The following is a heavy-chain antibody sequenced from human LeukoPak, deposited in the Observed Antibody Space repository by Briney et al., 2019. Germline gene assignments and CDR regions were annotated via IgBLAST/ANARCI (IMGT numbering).Heavy chain of an antibody. CDR2: ISGSGGST. CDR1: GFTFSSYA. D-gene: IGHD3-22*01. V-gene: IGHV3-23*01. Sequence: GGSLRLSCAASGFTFSSYAMSWVRQAPGKGLEWASAISGSGGSTYYADSVKGRFTISRDNSKNTLYLQMNSLRAEDTAVYYCAKEGYYDSSGYYLRWGQGTLVTVSS. CDR3: AKEGYYDSSGYYLR. J-gene: IGHJ4*02.